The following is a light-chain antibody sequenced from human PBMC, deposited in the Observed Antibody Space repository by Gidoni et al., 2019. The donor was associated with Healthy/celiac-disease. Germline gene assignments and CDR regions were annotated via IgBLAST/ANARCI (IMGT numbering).Light chain of an antibody. CDR3: MQGTHRRPWT. J-gene: IGKJ1*01. Sequence: DAVMTHSPLPQPATLGQPASIPCRPSQSLVYSDGNTYLNWFQQRPGQSPRRLIYKVANQDAGVPDGLCGGRSGSEFALKISRVEAEDVGVYYCMQGTHRRPWTFGQGTKVEIK. V-gene: IGKV2-30*01. CDR1: QSLVYSDGNTY. CDR2: KVA.